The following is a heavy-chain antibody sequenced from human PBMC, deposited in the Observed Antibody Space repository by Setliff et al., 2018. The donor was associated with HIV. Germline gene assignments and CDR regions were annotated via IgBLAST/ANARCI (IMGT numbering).Heavy chain of an antibody. CDR1: GGSISGTTFY. CDR2: VYYTGRP. CDR3: ARQGLWGSYFNY. V-gene: IGHV4-39*01. D-gene: IGHD3-16*01. J-gene: IGHJ4*02. Sequence: SSETLSLTCAVSGGSISGTTFYWGWVRQSPERGLEWIGSVYYTGRPFYNPSLKTRVNISVDSSRDQFSLKLTSATVADSAIYFCARQGLWGSYFNYWGRGTLVTVS.